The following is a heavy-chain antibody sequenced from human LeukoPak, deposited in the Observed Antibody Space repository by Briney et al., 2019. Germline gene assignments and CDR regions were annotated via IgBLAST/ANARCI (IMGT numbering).Heavy chain of an antibody. Sequence: PSETLSLTCTVSGGSISSGTYYWSWIRQHPGKGLECIGYIHYSGSTYYNPSLKSRVTLSVDTSKNQFSLKLSSVTAADTAVYYCARIIMGATIDNWGQGTLVTVSS. J-gene: IGHJ4*02. V-gene: IGHV4-31*03. CDR3: ARIIMGATIDN. CDR1: GGSISSGTYY. D-gene: IGHD1-26*01. CDR2: IHYSGST.